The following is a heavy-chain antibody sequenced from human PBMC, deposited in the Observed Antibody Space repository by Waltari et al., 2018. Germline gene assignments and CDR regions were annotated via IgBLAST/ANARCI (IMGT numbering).Heavy chain of an antibody. J-gene: IGHJ4*02. CDR1: GGSISSSSYY. Sequence: QVQLQESGPVLVKPSETLSLTCTVSGGSISSSSYYWGWIRQPPGKGLEWIGSIYYSGSTYYNPSLKSRVTISVDTSKNQFSLKLSSVTAADTAVYYCARLEGLLLFAIDYWGQGTLVTVSS. CDR2: IYYSGST. CDR3: ARLEGLLLFAIDY. D-gene: IGHD1-26*01. V-gene: IGHV4-39*01.